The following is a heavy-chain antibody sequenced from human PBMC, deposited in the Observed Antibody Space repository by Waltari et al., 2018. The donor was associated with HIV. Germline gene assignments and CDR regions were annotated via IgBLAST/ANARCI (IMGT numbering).Heavy chain of an antibody. J-gene: IGHJ6*02. V-gene: IGHV3-74*01. CDR2: INPDGTDT. CDR3: ARGKDCGGGTCDGYHYYGMDV. D-gene: IGHD2-15*01. Sequence: EVQLVESGGGLVQPGGSLRLSCAASGFTLTTSLVPWGRHAPGKGLVWVSRINPDGTDTRYADSVKGRFTISRDNAKNTVYLQVNSLRGEDTSVYYCARGKDCGGGTCDGYHYYGMDVWGQGTTVTVSS. CDR1: GFTLTTSL.